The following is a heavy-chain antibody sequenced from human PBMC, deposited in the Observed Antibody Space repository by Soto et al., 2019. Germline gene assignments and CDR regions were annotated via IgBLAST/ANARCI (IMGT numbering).Heavy chain of an antibody. J-gene: IGHJ4*02. D-gene: IGHD3-3*01. V-gene: IGHV4-31*03. Sequence: QVQLQESGPGLVKPSQTLSLTCTVSGGSISSGGYYWSWIRQHPGKGLEWIGYIYYSGSTYYNPSLKRRVTISVDTSKNQFSLKLSSVTAADTAVYYCASAPLYYDFWSGSPGTYYFDYWGQGTLVTVSS. CDR3: ASAPLYYDFWSGSPGTYYFDY. CDR1: GGSISSGGYY. CDR2: IYYSGST.